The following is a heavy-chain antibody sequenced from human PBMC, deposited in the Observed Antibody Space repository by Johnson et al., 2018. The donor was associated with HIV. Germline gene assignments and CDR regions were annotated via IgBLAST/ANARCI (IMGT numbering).Heavy chain of an antibody. V-gene: IGHV3-66*01. D-gene: IGHD6-19*01. CDR3: AREQWADAFDI. CDR1: GFTVSSNY. Sequence: MQLVESGGGVVQPGGSLRLSCAASGFTVSSNYMSWVRQAPGKGLEWVSDIYSGGSTYYADSVKGRFTISRDNSKNTLYLQMNSLRAEDTAVYYCAREQWADAFDIWGQGTMVTVSS. J-gene: IGHJ3*02. CDR2: IYSGGST.